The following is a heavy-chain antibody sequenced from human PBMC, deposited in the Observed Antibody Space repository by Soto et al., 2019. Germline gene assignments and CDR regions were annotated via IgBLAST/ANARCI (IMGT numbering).Heavy chain of an antibody. CDR2: MNPNSGNT. CDR1: GYTFTSYD. V-gene: IGHV1-8*01. Sequence: ASVKVSCKASGYTFTSYDINWVRQATGQGLEWMGWMNPNSGNTGYAQKFQGRVTMTRNTSISTAYMELSSLRSEDTAVYYCARAPIRRSSSWYKAPGWFDPWGQGTLVTVSS. J-gene: IGHJ5*02. D-gene: IGHD6-13*01. CDR3: ARAPIRRSSSWYKAPGWFDP.